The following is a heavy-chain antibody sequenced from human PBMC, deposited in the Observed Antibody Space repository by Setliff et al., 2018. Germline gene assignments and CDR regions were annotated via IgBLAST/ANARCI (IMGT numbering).Heavy chain of an antibody. V-gene: IGHV4-34*01. Sequence: PSETLSLTCTVSGGSVRGYYWSWIRQPPGKGLEWIGEINHSGSTNYNPSLKSRVTISVDKSTNQFSLKLNSVTAADTAVYYCVRTDYSDGRYSMDVWGKGTTVTVSS. CDR2: INHSGST. D-gene: IGHD6-19*01. J-gene: IGHJ6*03. CDR1: GGSVRGYY. CDR3: VRTDYSDGRYSMDV.